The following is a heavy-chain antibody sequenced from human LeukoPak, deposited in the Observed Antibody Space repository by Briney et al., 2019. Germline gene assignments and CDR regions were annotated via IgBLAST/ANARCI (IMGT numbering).Heavy chain of an antibody. D-gene: IGHD3-22*01. CDR1: GGSISSYY. CDR3: ARHGSYYDSSGWGVSAFDI. J-gene: IGHJ3*02. Sequence: KPSETLSLTCTVSGGSISSYYWSWIRQPPGKGLEWIGYIYYSGSTNYNPSLKSRVTISVDTSKNQFSLKLSSVTAADTAVYYCARHGSYYDSSGWGVSAFDIWGQGTMVTVSS. V-gene: IGHV4-59*08. CDR2: IYYSGST.